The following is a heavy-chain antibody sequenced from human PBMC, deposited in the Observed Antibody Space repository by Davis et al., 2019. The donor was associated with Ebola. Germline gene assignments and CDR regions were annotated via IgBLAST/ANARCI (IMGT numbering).Heavy chain of an antibody. CDR2: IKSDGSTK. Sequence: GESLKISCAASGFTFDDYAMHWVRQAPGKGLVWVSRIKSDGSTKSYADSVKGRFTISRDNSKNTLYLQMNSLRAEDTAVYYCARGNDFWRYFDYWGQGTLVTVSS. J-gene: IGHJ4*02. CDR1: GFTFDDYA. V-gene: IGHV3-74*01. CDR3: ARGNDFWRYFDY. D-gene: IGHD3-3*01.